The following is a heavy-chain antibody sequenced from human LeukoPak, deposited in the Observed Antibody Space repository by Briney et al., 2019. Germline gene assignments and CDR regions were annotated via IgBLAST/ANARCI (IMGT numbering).Heavy chain of an antibody. CDR3: ARDSAAYGFGESYDY. CDR1: GFTFSSYW. Sequence: PGGSLRLSCAASGFTFSSYWMSWVRQAPGKGLEGVANIKQDGSEKYYVDSVKGRFTISRDNAKNSLYLQMNSLRAEDTAVYYCARDSAAYGFGESYDYWGQGTLVTVSS. J-gene: IGHJ4*02. D-gene: IGHD3-10*01. V-gene: IGHV3-7*01. CDR2: IKQDGSEK.